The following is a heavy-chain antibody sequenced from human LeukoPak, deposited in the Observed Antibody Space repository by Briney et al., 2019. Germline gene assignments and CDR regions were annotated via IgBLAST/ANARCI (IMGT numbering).Heavy chain of an antibody. D-gene: IGHD6-19*01. CDR2: ISGSGDTA. V-gene: IGHV3-23*01. Sequence: GGSLRLSCAASGFTFSRYAMSWVRQAPGKGLEWVSTISGSGDTAHYADSVKGRFTISRDNSKNTLYLQMNSLRAEDTAVYYCARDHIAVAGTEWYGMDVWGQGTTVTVSS. J-gene: IGHJ6*02. CDR3: ARDHIAVAGTEWYGMDV. CDR1: GFTFSRYA.